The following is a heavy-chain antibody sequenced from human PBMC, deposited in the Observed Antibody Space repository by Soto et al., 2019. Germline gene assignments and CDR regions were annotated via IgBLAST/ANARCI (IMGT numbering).Heavy chain of an antibody. D-gene: IGHD3-3*02. J-gene: IGHJ6*02. Sequence: QVQLVQSGAEVKKPWSSVKVSCKASGCTFSRYAISWVRQAPGQGLEWMGGIIPIFGTAKYAQKFQGRVTITGDESKSTAYMWLSSLESEDTAVYYCARGQHLANYYDYGMAVWGQVTTFTVSS. V-gene: IGHV1-69*01. CDR2: IIPIFGTA. CDR3: ARGQHLANYYDYGMAV. CDR1: GCTFSRYA.